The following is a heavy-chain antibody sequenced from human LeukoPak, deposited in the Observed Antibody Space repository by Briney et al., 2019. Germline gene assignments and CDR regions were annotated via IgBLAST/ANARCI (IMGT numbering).Heavy chain of an antibody. Sequence: GGSLRLSCAASGFTFSSYSMNWVRQAPGKGLEWVSYISSSSSTIYYADSVKGRFTISRDNSKNTLYLQMNSLRAEDTAVYYCARAADTANAFDIWGQGTMVTVSS. D-gene: IGHD3-16*01. CDR2: ISSSSSTI. CDR3: ARAADTANAFDI. CDR1: GFTFSSYS. J-gene: IGHJ3*02. V-gene: IGHV3-48*01.